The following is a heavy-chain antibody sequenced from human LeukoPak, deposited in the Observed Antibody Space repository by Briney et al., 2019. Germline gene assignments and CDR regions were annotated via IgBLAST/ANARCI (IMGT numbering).Heavy chain of an antibody. CDR1: GGSISSYH. CDR3: ARGGNLGYYGSGSYYYRPPNWFDP. V-gene: IGHV4-4*07. CDR2: IYTSGST. J-gene: IGHJ5*02. D-gene: IGHD3-10*01. Sequence: SETLSLTCTVSGGSISSYHWSWIRQPAGKGLEWIGRIYTSGSTNYNPSLKSRVTMSVDTSKNQFSLKLSSVTAADTAVYYCARGGNLGYYGSGSYYYRPPNWFDPWGQGTLVTVSS.